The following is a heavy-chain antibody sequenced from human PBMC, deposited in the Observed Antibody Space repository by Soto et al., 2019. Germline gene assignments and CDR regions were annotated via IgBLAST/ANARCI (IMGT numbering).Heavy chain of an antibody. CDR1: GGSISSVGYY. V-gene: IGHV4-31*03. CDR3: ARDDGGSAAGYYYGMDV. CDR2: IYYSGST. Sequence: SETLSLTCTVSGGSISSVGYYWSWIRQHPGKGLEWIGYIYYSGSTYYNPSLKSRVTISVDTSKNQFSLKLSSVTAADTAVYYCARDDGGSAAGYYYGMDVWGQGTTVTVSS. J-gene: IGHJ6*02. D-gene: IGHD6-13*01.